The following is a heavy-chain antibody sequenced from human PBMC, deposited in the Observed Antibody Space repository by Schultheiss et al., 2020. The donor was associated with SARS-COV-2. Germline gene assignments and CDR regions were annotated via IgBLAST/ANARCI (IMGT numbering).Heavy chain of an antibody. D-gene: IGHD4-17*01. Sequence: SETLSLTCAVYGGSFSGYYWSWIRQPPGKGLEWIGYIYYSGSTNYNPSLKSRVTMSVDTSKNQFSLKLSSVTAADTAVYYCARAPTDYGDYGGHYYGMDVWGQGTTVTVSS. CDR2: IYYSGST. CDR1: GGSFSGYY. J-gene: IGHJ6*02. CDR3: ARAPTDYGDYGGHYYGMDV. V-gene: IGHV4-59*12.